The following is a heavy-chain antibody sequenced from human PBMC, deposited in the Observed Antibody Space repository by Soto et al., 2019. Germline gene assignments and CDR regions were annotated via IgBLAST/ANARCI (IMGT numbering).Heavy chain of an antibody. CDR1: GYSFTSYW. CDR3: ATSKGYCSGGSCSLGYYYYYGMDV. V-gene: IGHV5-10-1*01. CDR2: IDPSDSYT. D-gene: IGHD2-15*01. J-gene: IGHJ6*02. Sequence: GESLKISCKGSGYSFTSYWISWVRQMPGKGLEWMGRIDPSDSYTNYSPSFQGHVTISADKSISTAYLQWSSLKASDTAMYYCATSKGYCSGGSCSLGYYYYYGMDVWGQGTKVTVSS.